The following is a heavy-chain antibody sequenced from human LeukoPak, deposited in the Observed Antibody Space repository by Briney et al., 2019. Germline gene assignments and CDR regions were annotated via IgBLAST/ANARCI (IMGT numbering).Heavy chain of an antibody. V-gene: IGHV4-59*01. CDR3: ARVLAYCGGDCYKTPRYYYYYMDV. D-gene: IGHD2-21*01. J-gene: IGHJ6*03. CDR2: IYYSGST. CDR1: GDSISSYY. Sequence: SETLSLTCTVSGDSISSYYWSWIRQPPGKGLEWIGYIYYSGSTNYNPSLKSRVTISVDTSKNQFSLKLSSVTAADTAVYYCARVLAYCGGDCYKTPRYYYYYMDVWGKGTTVTVSS.